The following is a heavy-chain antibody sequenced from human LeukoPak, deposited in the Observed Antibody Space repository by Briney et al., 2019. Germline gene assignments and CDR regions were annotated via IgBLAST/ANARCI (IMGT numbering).Heavy chain of an antibody. J-gene: IGHJ5*02. Sequence: ASVKVSCKASGYTFTGYYMHWVRQAPAQGLEWMGWINPHSGGTNYAQKFQGRVTMTRDTSISTAYMELSRLRSDDTAVYYCARDAPYSSSRNWFDPWGQGTLVTVSS. D-gene: IGHD6-13*01. V-gene: IGHV1-2*02. CDR1: GYTFTGYY. CDR3: ARDAPYSSSRNWFDP. CDR2: INPHSGGT.